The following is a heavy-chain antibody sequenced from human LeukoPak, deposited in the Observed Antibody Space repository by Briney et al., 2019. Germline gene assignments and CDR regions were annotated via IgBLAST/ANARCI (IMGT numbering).Heavy chain of an antibody. CDR1: GGSISSRSYY. CDR2: IYYSGST. V-gene: IGHV4-39*01. CDR3: ARPSSGWQDSYYFDY. D-gene: IGHD6-19*01. J-gene: IGHJ4*02. Sequence: PSETLSLTCTVSGGSISSRSYYWGWIRQPPGTGLEWIGSIYYSGSTYYNPSLKSRVTISVDTSKNQSSLKLSSVTAADTAVYYCARPSSGWQDSYYFDYWGQGTLVTVSS.